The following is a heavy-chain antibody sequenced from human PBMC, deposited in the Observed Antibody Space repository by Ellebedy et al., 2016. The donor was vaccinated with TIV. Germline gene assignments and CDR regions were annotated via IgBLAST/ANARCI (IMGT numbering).Heavy chain of an antibody. V-gene: IGHV4-39*01. D-gene: IGHD1-26*01. J-gene: IGHJ4*02. CDR1: GGSVSSSNYY. Sequence: MPSETLSLTCTVSGGSVSSSNYYWGWIRQPPGKGLQWIGDIYYSEDTYYNPSLRGRVTISIDTSKNQFSLNLNSVTAADTAIHYCARRIVGPFPFDYWGQGTLVAVSS. CDR3: ARRIVGPFPFDY. CDR2: IYYSEDT.